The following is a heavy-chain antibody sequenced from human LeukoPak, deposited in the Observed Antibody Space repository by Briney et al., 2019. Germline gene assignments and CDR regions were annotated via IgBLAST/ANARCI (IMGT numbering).Heavy chain of an antibody. J-gene: IGHJ4*02. D-gene: IGHD2-8*01. CDR1: GISVSSNY. CDR3: ARNGGRSFYFDS. Sequence: GGSLRLSCAASGISVSSNYMSWVRQAPGKGLQWVSVIYVDGSTYYADSVKGRITISRDNSRNTLYLQMNSLRVEDTAVYYCARNGGRSFYFDSWGQGTLVTVSS. CDR2: IYVDGST. V-gene: IGHV3-66*01.